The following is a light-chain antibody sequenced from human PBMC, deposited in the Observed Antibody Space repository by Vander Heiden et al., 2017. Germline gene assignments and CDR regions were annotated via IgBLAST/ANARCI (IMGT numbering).Light chain of an antibody. CDR3: QVWDSSSDHWV. V-gene: IGLV3-21*02. J-gene: IGLJ3*02. Sequence: TSRITCGGNNIGSKSVHWYQQRPGQAPVLVVYDDSDRPSGIPERFSGSNSGNTATLTSIRVEAGDEADYYCQVWDSSSDHWVFGGGTKLTVL. CDR1: NIGSKS. CDR2: DDS.